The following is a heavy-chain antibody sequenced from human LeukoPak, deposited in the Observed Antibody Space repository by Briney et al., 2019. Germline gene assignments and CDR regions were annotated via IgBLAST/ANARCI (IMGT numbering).Heavy chain of an antibody. V-gene: IGHV3-23*01. Sequence: GGSLRLSCAASGFTFSGNGMHWVRQAPGKGLEWVSGVTDSGFHTYYAGSVKGRFTVSRDNSKNTLYLQMNGLRAEDTAVYYCAKVYSGYDWGINAFDIWGQGTMVTVSS. CDR2: VTDSGFHT. CDR1: GFTFSGNG. J-gene: IGHJ3*02. CDR3: AKVYSGYDWGINAFDI. D-gene: IGHD5-12*01.